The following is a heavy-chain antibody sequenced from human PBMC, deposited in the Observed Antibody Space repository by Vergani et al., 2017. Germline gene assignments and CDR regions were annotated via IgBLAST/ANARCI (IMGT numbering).Heavy chain of an antibody. J-gene: IGHJ1*01. CDR2: NSSGGGEI. CDR1: GFTFDTYT. Sequence: EVQLLESGGGLVQPGGSRRLSCAGAGFTFDTYTMAYVRQAPGKGMEWVATNSSGGGEISYADSVKGRFTISRNNSKNTLFLQMNSLKDEDSAVYYCTTAWGLYYLHGEYFQYWGRGTLVSVSS. D-gene: IGHD3-10*01. CDR3: TTAWGLYYLHGEYFQY. V-gene: IGHV3-23*01.